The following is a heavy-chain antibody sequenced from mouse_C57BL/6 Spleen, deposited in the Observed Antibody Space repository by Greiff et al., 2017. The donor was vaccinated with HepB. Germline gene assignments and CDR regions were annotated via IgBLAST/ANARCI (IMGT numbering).Heavy chain of an antibody. Sequence: EVKLVESGPGLVKPSQSLSLTCSVTGYSITSGYYWNWIRQFPGNKLEWMGYISYDGSNNYNPSLKNRISITRDTSKNQFFLKLNSVTTEDTATYYCARRDYYGSSYWYFDVWGTGTTVTVSS. D-gene: IGHD1-1*01. CDR1: GYSITSGYY. CDR2: ISYDGSN. J-gene: IGHJ1*03. CDR3: ARRDYYGSSYWYFDV. V-gene: IGHV3-6*01.